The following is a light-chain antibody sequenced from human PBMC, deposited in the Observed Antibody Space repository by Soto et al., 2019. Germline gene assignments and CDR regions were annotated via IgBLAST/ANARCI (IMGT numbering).Light chain of an antibody. CDR3: QQAKSFPVS. CDR2: AAS. Sequence: DIRMTHSPSSVSASVGDIVTITCRASQDIGSWFAWYQQKPGKVPKLLIYAASILQSGVPSRFSGSGSGTDFTLTINNLQPEDFATHYCQQAKSFPVSFGQGTRLEIK. CDR1: QDIGSW. J-gene: IGKJ5*01. V-gene: IGKV1D-12*01.